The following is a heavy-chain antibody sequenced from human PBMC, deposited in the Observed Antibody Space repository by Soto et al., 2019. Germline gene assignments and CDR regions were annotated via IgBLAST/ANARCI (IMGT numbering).Heavy chain of an antibody. V-gene: IGHV4-34*01. D-gene: IGHD5-12*01. CDR1: GGSFSGYY. CDR2: INHCGST. J-gene: IGHJ6*02. CDR3: ARKRGYSGYNYYYYGMDV. Sequence: SETLSLTCAVYGGSFSGYYWSWIRQPPGKGLVLIGEINHCGSTNYNPSLKSRVTISVDTSKNLFSLKLSSVTAADTAVYYCARKRGYSGYNYYYYGMDVWGQGTTVTVSS.